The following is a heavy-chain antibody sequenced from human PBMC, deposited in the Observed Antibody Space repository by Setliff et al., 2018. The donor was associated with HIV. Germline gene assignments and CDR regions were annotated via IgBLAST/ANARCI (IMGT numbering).Heavy chain of an antibody. V-gene: IGHV4-59*08. CDR1: GGSISSYY. J-gene: IGHJ5*02. CDR2: IYYSGMT. D-gene: IGHD3-10*01. Sequence: PSETLSLTCSVSGGSISSYYWSWIRQPPGKGLEWIGDIYYSGMTNYNPSLQSRVTISIDTSKNQFSLKVNSVTAADTAVYYCSRHSGVASPTWFDPWGQGTLVTVSS. CDR3: SRHSGVASPTWFDP.